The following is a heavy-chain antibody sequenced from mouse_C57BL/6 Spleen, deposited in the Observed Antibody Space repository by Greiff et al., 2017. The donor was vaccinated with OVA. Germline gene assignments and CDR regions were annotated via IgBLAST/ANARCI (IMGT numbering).Heavy chain of an antibody. CDR2: ISSGSSTI. D-gene: IGHD1-1*01. CDR1: GFTFSDYG. Sequence: EVKLMESGGGLVKPGGSLKLSCAASGFTFSDYGMHWVRQAPEKGLEWVAYISSGSSTIYYADTVKGRFTISRDNAKNTLFLQMTSLRSEDTAMYYCANDYYYGSSYWYFDVWGTGTTVTVSS. J-gene: IGHJ1*03. V-gene: IGHV5-17*01. CDR3: ANDYYYGSSYWYFDV.